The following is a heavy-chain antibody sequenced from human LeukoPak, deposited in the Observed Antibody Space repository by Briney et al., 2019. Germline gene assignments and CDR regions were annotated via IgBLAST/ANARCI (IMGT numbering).Heavy chain of an antibody. V-gene: IGHV3-7*01. D-gene: IGHD3-22*01. CDR2: IKQDGSEK. CDR3: ARNPQFWGVVVIVFDY. CDR1: GFTFSSYW. Sequence: GGSLRLSCAASGFTFSSYWMSWVRQAPGKGLEWVANIKQDGSEKYYVDSVKGRFTISRDNAKNSLYLQMNSLRAEDTAVYYCARNPQFWGVVVIVFDYWGQGTLVTVSS. J-gene: IGHJ4*02.